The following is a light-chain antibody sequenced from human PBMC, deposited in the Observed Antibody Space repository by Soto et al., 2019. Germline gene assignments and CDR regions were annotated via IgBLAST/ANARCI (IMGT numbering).Light chain of an antibody. CDR2: GAT. J-gene: IGKJ4*01. CDR3: QQYNNWPLT. V-gene: IGKV3D-15*01. Sequence: IVLTKSPDTLSLSPGERATLSCRASKSFSRSYLGWYQQKPGQPPRLLIYGATTRATGIPARFSGSGSGTEFTLTISSLQSEDFAVYYCQQYNNWPLTFGGGTKVDIK. CDR1: KSFSRSY.